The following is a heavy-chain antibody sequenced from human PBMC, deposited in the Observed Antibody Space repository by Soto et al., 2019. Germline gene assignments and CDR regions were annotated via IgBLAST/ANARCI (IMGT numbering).Heavy chain of an antibody. Sequence: GGFLRLSCAASGFTFSSYTMNWVRQAPGKGLEWVSSISSSSSYIYYADSMKGRFTISRDNAKNSLYLQMNSLRAEDTAVYYCARDFASAFDYWGQGTLVTVSS. CDR1: GFTFSSYT. CDR3: ARDFASAFDY. CDR2: ISSSSSYI. D-gene: IGHD2-2*01. V-gene: IGHV3-21*01. J-gene: IGHJ4*02.